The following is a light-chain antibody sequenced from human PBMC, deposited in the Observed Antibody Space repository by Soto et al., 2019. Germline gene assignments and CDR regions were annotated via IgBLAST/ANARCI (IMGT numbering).Light chain of an antibody. Sequence: DIVLTQSPDFLGVSLGARATINCRSSQSLFSIPTKLHLLSWVQKKPGQPPRPLIYSASVRQPGVPGRVSGSGSGTNLTLTIDNLQTEDVAEYYCQQHFSLIVTFGGGTKVDI. V-gene: IGKV4-1*01. J-gene: IGKJ4*01. CDR2: SAS. CDR1: QSLFSIPTKLHL. CDR3: QQHFSLIVT.